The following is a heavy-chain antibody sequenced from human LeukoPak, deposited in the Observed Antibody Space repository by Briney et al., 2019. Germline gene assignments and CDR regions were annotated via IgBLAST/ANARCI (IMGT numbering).Heavy chain of an antibody. J-gene: IGHJ6*02. CDR1: GYTLTSYG. Sequence: ASVRVSCKASGYTLTSYGISWVRQAPGQGLEWMGWISAYNGNTNYAQKLQGRVTMTTVTSTTTAYMELRSLISDDTAVYYCARDAHYDIFTGYTKEPYYYGMDVWGQGTTVTVSS. CDR2: ISAYNGNT. D-gene: IGHD3-9*01. CDR3: ARDAHYDIFTGYTKEPYYYGMDV. V-gene: IGHV1-18*01.